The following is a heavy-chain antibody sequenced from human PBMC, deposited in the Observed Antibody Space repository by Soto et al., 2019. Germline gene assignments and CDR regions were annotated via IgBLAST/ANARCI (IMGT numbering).Heavy chain of an antibody. J-gene: IGHJ5*02. Sequence: SETLSLTCTVSGGSISSGGYYWSWIRQHPGKGLEWIGYIYYSGSTYYNPSLKSRVTISVDTSKNQFSLKLSSVTAADTAVYYCESSHCSSTSCHEDWFDPWGQGTLGTVS. D-gene: IGHD2-2*01. V-gene: IGHV4-31*03. CDR2: IYYSGST. CDR1: GGSISSGGYY. CDR3: ESSHCSSTSCHEDWFDP.